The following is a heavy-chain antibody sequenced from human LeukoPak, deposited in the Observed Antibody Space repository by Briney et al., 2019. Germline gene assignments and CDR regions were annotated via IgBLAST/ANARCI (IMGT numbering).Heavy chain of an antibody. CDR3: ARDRSGSYRN. D-gene: IGHD1-26*01. CDR2: ISAYNGNT. V-gene: IGHV1-18*04. J-gene: IGHJ4*02. CDR1: GYTFTGYY. Sequence: GASVKVSCKASGYTFTGYYMHWVRQAPGQGLEWMGWISAYNGNTNYAQKLQGRVTMTTDTSTSTAYMELRSLRSDDTAVYYCARDRSGSYRNWGQGTLVTVSS.